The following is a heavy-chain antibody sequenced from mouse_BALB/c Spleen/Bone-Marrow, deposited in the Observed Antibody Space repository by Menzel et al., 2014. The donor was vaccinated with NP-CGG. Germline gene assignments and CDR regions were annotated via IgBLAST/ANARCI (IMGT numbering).Heavy chain of an antibody. CDR2: INPSNGGT. CDR1: GYTFTSYY. D-gene: IGHD1-2*01. CDR3: TRLSLLRGYFDY. Sequence: QVQLKESGAELVKPGTSVKLSCKASGYTFTSYYIYWVKQRPGQGLKWIGEINPSNGGTNFNEKFKSKATLTVDKSSSTAYMQLSSLTPEDSAVYYCTRLSLLRGYFDYWGQGTTLTVSS. J-gene: IGHJ2*01. V-gene: IGHV1S81*02.